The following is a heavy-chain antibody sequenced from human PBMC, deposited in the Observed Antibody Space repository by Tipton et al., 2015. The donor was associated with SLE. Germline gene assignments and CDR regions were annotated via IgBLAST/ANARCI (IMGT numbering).Heavy chain of an antibody. V-gene: IGHV1-46*01. CDR2: IIPSAGST. CDR3: AREESGGYWDY. CDR1: GYTFTSYY. Sequence: QLVQSGPEVKQPGASVKVSCKASGYTFTSYYIHWVRQAPGQGLEWMGIIIPSAGSTNYAQKFQGRVTMTRDTSTSTVYMELSSLTSEDTAVYFCAREESGGYWDYWGQGTLVTVSS. D-gene: IGHD2-15*01. J-gene: IGHJ4*02.